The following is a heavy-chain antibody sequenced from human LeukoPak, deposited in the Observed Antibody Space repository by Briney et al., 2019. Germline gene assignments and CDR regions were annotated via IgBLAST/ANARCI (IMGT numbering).Heavy chain of an antibody. CDR3: ARTQLAKDAFDI. Sequence: PSETLSLTCAVYGGSFSGYYWSWIRQPPGKGLEWIGEINHSGSTNYNPSLKSRVTISVDTSKNQFSLKLSSVTAADTAVYYCARTQLAKDAFDIWGQGTMVTVSS. CDR1: GGSFSGYY. V-gene: IGHV4-34*01. D-gene: IGHD1-1*01. J-gene: IGHJ3*02. CDR2: INHSGST.